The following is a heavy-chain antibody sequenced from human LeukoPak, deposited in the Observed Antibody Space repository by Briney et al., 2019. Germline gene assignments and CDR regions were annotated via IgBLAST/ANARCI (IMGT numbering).Heavy chain of an antibody. V-gene: IGHV1-18*01. CDR3: ATLWELLPLDAFDI. D-gene: IGHD1-26*01. J-gene: IGHJ3*02. Sequence: ASVKVSCKASGYTFTSYGISWVRQAPGQGLEWMGWISAYNGNTNYAQKFQGRVTMTTETSTGTAYMELRSLRSDDAAVYYCATLWELLPLDAFDIWGQGTMVTVSS. CDR1: GYTFTSYG. CDR2: ISAYNGNT.